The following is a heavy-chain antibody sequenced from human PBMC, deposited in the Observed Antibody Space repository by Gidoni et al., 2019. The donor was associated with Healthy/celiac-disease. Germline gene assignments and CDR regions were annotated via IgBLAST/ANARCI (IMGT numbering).Heavy chain of an antibody. Sequence: QVQLVQSGAEVKKPGASVKVSCKASGYTFTSYDINWVRQATGQGLEWMGWMNPNSGNTGYAQKFQGRVTMTRNTSISTAYMELSSLRSEDTAVYYCARGRQETYYDFWSGYRHWYFDLWGRGTLVTVSS. CDR3: ARGRQETYYDFWSGYRHWYFDL. V-gene: IGHV1-8*01. CDR1: GYTFTSYD. CDR2: MNPNSGNT. D-gene: IGHD3-3*01. J-gene: IGHJ2*01.